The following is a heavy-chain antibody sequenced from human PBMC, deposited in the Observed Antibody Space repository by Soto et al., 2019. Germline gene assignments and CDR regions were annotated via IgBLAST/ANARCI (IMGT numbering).Heavy chain of an antibody. CDR2: IYYSGST. CDR1: NGSIINYY. CDR3: PSRLTQATTTGDAFEL. V-gene: IGHV4-59*01. D-gene: IGHD1-26*01. J-gene: IGHJ3*01. Sequence: QVQLQESGPGLVNPSETLSLTCTVSNGSIINYYWSWIRQPPGKGLEWIGFIYYSGSTNYKPNLKGRVNESVDMARNQLALNLSSVAAAETAVYYCPSRLTQATTTGDAFELWGQGTMVTVSS.